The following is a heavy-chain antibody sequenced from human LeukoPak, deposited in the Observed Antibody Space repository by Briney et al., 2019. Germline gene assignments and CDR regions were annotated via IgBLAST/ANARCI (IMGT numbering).Heavy chain of an antibody. D-gene: IGHD6-19*01. CDR1: GGTFSSYA. Sequence: ASVKVSCKASGGTFSSYAISWVRQAPGQGLEWMGEIIPIFGTANYAQKFQGRVTITADKSTSTAYMELSSLRSEDTAVYYCARSYSSGRYYYYYMDVWGKGTTVTVSS. V-gene: IGHV1-69*06. CDR2: IIPIFGTA. CDR3: ARSYSSGRYYYYYMDV. J-gene: IGHJ6*03.